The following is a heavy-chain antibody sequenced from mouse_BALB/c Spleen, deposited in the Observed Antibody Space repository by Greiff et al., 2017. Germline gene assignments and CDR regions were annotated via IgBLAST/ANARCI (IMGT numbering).Heavy chain of an antibody. CDR1: GYTFTSYW. V-gene: IGHV1-69*02. CDR2: IDPSDSYT. CDR3: ASGQVRRGYFDV. J-gene: IGHJ1*01. D-gene: IGHD2-14*01. Sequence: QVQLQQSGAELVKPGASVKLSCKASGYTFTSYWMHWVKQRPGQGLEWIGEIDPSDSYTNYNQKFKGKATLTVDKSSSTAYMQLSSLTSEDSAVYYCASGQVRRGYFDVWGAGTTVTVSS.